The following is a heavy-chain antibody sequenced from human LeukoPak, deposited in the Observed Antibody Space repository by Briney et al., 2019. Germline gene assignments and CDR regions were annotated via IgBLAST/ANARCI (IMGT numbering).Heavy chain of an antibody. Sequence: ASVKVSCTASGYTFNNYGISWVRQAPGQGLEWMGWINTNTGNPTYAQGFTGRFVFSLDTSVSTAYLQISSLKAEDTAVYYCARIRYGDYEGHWFDPWGQGTLVTVSS. D-gene: IGHD4-17*01. J-gene: IGHJ5*02. CDR1: GYTFNNYG. CDR2: INTNTGNP. V-gene: IGHV7-4-1*02. CDR3: ARIRYGDYEGHWFDP.